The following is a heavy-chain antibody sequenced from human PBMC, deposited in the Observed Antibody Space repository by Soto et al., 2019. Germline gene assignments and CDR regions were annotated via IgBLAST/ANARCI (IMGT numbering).Heavy chain of an antibody. V-gene: IGHV3-30*03. CDR3: ARDGWGSNWYFDL. D-gene: IGHD3-16*01. Sequence: GGSLRLSCAASGFTFSDYGMHWVRQAPGEGLEWVTFISYDGSNEYYADSVKGRFTVSRDNSENTLHLQIYSLIPEDAALYYCARDGWGSNWYFDLWGRGTLVTVSS. CDR2: ISYDGSNE. J-gene: IGHJ2*01. CDR1: GFTFSDYG.